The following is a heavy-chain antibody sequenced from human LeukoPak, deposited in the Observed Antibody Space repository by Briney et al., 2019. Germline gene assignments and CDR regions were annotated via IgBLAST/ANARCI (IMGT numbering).Heavy chain of an antibody. CDR2: IAWNSGNT. Sequence: GRSLRLSCAASGFTFDNYARHWVRQAPGKGLEWVSGIAWNSGNTGFADSVEGRFTISRDNAENSLYLQMNSLTPEDTAFYFCAKDMNSYGSGSSYNPWGPFDSWGQGTLVTVSS. J-gene: IGHJ4*02. V-gene: IGHV3-9*01. D-gene: IGHD3-10*01. CDR1: GFTFDNYA. CDR3: AKDMNSYGSGSSYNPWGPFDS.